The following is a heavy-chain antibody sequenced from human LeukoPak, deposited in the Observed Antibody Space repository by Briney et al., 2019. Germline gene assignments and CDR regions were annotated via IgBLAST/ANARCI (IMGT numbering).Heavy chain of an antibody. V-gene: IGHV3-48*01. J-gene: IGHJ3*02. CDR2: ISSSSSTI. D-gene: IGHD2-2*01. Sequence: GGSLRLSCTVSGFTFDDYAMHRVRQAPGKGLEWVSYISSSSSTIYYADSVKGRFTISRDNAKNSLYLQMNSLRAEDTAVYYCAREPGYCSSTSCYDPSEAFDIWGQGTMVTVSS. CDR1: GFTFDDYA. CDR3: AREPGYCSSTSCYDPSEAFDI.